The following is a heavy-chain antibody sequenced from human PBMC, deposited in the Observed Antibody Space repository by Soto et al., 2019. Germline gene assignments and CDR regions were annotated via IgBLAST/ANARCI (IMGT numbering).Heavy chain of an antibody. Sequence: SETLSLTCAVYGGSFSGYYWSWIRQPPGKGLEWIGEINHSGSTNYNPSLKSRVTISVDTSKNQFFLKLSSVTAADTAVYYCARSKQRDSSWYVRWFDPWGQGTQVTVSS. V-gene: IGHV4-34*01. CDR3: ARSKQRDSSWYVRWFDP. J-gene: IGHJ5*02. CDR2: INHSGST. D-gene: IGHD6-13*01. CDR1: GGSFSGYY.